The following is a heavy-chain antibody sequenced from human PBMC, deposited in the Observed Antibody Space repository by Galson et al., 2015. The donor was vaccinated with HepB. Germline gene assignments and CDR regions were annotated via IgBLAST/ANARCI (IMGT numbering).Heavy chain of an antibody. D-gene: IGHD3-22*01. CDR3: ARLGPRYNDSSGYYSDY. CDR2: ISAYNGNT. J-gene: IGHJ4*02. CDR1: GYTFTSYG. V-gene: IGHV1-18*04. Sequence: SVKVSCKASGYTFTSYGISWLRQAPGQGLEWMGWISAYNGNTNYAQKPQGRVTMTTDTSTSTAYMELRSLRSDDTAVYYCARLGPRYNDSSGYYSDYWGQGTLVTVSS.